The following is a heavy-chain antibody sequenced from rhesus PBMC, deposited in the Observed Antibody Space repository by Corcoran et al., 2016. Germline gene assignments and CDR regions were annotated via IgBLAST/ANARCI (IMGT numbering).Heavy chain of an antibody. J-gene: IGHJ4*01. CDR1: GGSISSNS. D-gene: IGHD5-30*01. Sequence: QVQLQESGPGLVKPSETLSLTCAVSGGSISSNSWSWIRQPPGKGLAWIGYIFGSSGSTYYNPSLKTRVTISTDTSKNQFSLKLSSVTAVDTAVYYWARGQGYSGYSFGDFDYWGQGVLVTVSS. CDR2: IFGSSGST. V-gene: IGHV4-165*01. CDR3: ARGQGYSGYSFGDFDY.